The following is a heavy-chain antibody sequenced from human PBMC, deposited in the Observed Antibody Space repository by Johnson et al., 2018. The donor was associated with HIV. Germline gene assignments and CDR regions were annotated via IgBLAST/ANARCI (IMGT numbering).Heavy chain of an antibody. CDR3: ARDSEWEDALDI. Sequence: QVQLLESGGGVVQPGRSLRLSCAASGFLFSRYAMHWVRQAPGKGLEWVAVISYDGGNNCYADSVKGRFTISRDNSKNTLYMQMNSLRAEDTAVYYCARDSEWEDALDIWGQGTMVSVSS. D-gene: IGHD1-26*01. CDR2: ISYDGGNN. V-gene: IGHV3-30-3*01. J-gene: IGHJ3*02. CDR1: GFLFSRYA.